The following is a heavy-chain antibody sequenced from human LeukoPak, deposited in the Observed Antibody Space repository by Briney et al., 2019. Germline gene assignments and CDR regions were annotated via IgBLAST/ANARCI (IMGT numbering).Heavy chain of an antibody. CDR1: GFTFSSYG. D-gene: IGHD1-7*01. J-gene: IGHJ3*02. CDR2: IWYDGSNK. CDR3: AREYNWNYEGAFDI. V-gene: IGHV3-33*01. Sequence: GGSLRLSCAASGFTFSSYGMHWVRQAPGKGLEWVAVIWYDGSNKYYADSVKGRFTISRDNSKNTLYLQMNSLRAEDTAVYYCAREYNWNYEGAFDIWGQGTMVTVSS.